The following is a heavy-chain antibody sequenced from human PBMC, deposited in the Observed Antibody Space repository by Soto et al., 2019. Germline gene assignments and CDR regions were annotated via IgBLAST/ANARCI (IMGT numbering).Heavy chain of an antibody. J-gene: IGHJ4*02. CDR2: ISGSGGST. Sequence: PGGSLRLSCAASGFTFSSYAMSWVRQAPGKGLEWVSAISGSGGSTYYADSVKGRFTISRDNSKNTLYLQMNSLRAEDTAVYYCAKDRYDFWSGYYTDTAMAPFDYWGQGTLVTVSS. CDR3: AKDRYDFWSGYYTDTAMAPFDY. V-gene: IGHV3-23*01. CDR1: GFTFSSYA. D-gene: IGHD3-3*01.